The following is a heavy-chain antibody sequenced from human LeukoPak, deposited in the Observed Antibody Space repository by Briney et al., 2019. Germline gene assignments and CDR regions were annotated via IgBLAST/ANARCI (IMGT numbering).Heavy chain of an antibody. J-gene: IGHJ4*02. CDR3: ARDHTVVTPLDY. D-gene: IGHD4-23*01. CDR2: ISAYNGNT. V-gene: IGHV1-18*01. CDR1: GYTFTSYG. Sequence: ASVKVSCKASGYTFTSYGIGWVRQAPGQGLEWMGWISAYNGNTNYAQKLQGRVTMTTDTSTSTAYMELRSLRSDDTAVYYCARDHTVVTPLDYWGQGTLVTVSS.